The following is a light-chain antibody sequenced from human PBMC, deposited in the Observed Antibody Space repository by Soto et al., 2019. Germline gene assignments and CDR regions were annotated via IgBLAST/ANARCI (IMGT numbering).Light chain of an antibody. CDR1: QSVSSSY. CDR2: GAS. J-gene: IGKJ1*01. Sequence: EIVLTQSPGTLSLSRGERATLSCRASQSVSSSYLAWYQQKPGQAPRLLIYGASSRATGIPDRFSGSGSGTDFTLTISRLEPEDFAVYYCQQYGSPWTFGQGTKVDIK. CDR3: QQYGSPWT. V-gene: IGKV3-20*01.